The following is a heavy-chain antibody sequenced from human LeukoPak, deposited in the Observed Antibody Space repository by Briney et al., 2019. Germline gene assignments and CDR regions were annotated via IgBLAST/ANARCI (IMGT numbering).Heavy chain of an antibody. J-gene: IGHJ4*02. CDR1: GFTFSSYA. CDR2: ISGSGGST. CDR3: ARDYYDSSGYYQGGY. D-gene: IGHD3-22*01. V-gene: IGHV3-23*01. Sequence: GGSLRLSCAASGFTFSSYAMSWVRQAPGKGLEWVSAISGSGGSTYYADSVKGRFTISRDNSKNTLYLQMNSLRAEDTAVYYCARDYYDSSGYYQGGYWGQGTLVTVSS.